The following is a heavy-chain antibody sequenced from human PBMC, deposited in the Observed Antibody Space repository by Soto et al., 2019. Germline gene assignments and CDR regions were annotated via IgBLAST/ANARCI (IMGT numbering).Heavy chain of an antibody. D-gene: IGHD3-16*01. J-gene: IGHJ6*02. Sequence: PGGSLRLSCAASGFTFSSYTMNWVRQAPGKGLEWVSYISTSSSTIYYADSVKGRFTISRGNAKNSLYLQMNSLRDEDTAVYYCARATGGGQTYYYYGMDVWDQGTTVTVSS. CDR2: ISTSSSTI. CDR1: GFTFSSYT. V-gene: IGHV3-48*02. CDR3: ARATGGGQTYYYYGMDV.